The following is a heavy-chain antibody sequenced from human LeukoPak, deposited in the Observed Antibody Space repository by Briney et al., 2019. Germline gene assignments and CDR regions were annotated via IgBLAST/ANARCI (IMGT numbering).Heavy chain of an antibody. CDR2: IYHSGST. CDR1: GGSISSGGYS. Sequence: SQTLSLTCAVSGGSISSGGYSWSWIRQPPGKGLEWTGYIYHSGSTYYNPSLKSRVTISVDRSKNQFSLKLSSVTAADTAVYYCARGRLTLDYWGQGTLVTVSS. D-gene: IGHD2-15*01. J-gene: IGHJ4*02. CDR3: ARGRLTLDY. V-gene: IGHV4-30-2*01.